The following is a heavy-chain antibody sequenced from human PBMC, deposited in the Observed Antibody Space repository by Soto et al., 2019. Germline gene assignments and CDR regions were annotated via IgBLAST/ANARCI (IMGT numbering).Heavy chain of an antibody. J-gene: IGHJ6*02. D-gene: IGHD1-26*01. V-gene: IGHV1-69*06. CDR1: GGPFTSFD. CDR3: AVGLSGSYYQNGMDV. Sequence: VELVQSGSEVKKPGSSVKVSCKTSGGPFTSFDVKWVRQAPGQGLEWMGDIIPIFERTNYAQKFQGRVTITADMATTTAYMELGSLRSVDTAVYFCAVGLSGSYYQNGMDVWGLGTTVIVS. CDR2: IIPIFERT.